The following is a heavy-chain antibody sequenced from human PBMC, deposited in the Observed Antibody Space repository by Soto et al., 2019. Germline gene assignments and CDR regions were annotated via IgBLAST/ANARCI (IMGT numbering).Heavy chain of an antibody. CDR1: GFTFSDYA. CDR3: AKGGRQWLVTSDFNY. V-gene: IGHV3-30*18. J-gene: IGHJ4*02. D-gene: IGHD6-19*01. Sequence: VQLVESGGGVVQPGRSLRLSCAASGFTFSDYAMHWVRQAPGKGLEWVAVVSHDGRNTHYADSVKGRFTISGDSAKNTVSLEMTRRTAEDTAVYYCAKGGRQWLVTSDFNYWGQGALVTVSS. CDR2: VSHDGRNT.